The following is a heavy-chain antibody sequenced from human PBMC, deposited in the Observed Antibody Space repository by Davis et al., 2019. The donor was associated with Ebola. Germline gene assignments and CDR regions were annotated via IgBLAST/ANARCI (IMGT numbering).Heavy chain of an antibody. J-gene: IGHJ4*02. CDR1: GGTFSSYA. D-gene: IGHD4-17*01. V-gene: IGHV1-69*04. Sequence: SVKISCKASGGTFSSYAISWVRQAPGQGLAWMGRIIPILGIANYAQKFQGRVTITAYKSTSTAYMELSSLRSEDTAVYYCARDYWGPSVTPVDYWGQGTLVTVSS. CDR2: IIPILGIA. CDR3: ARDYWGPSVTPVDY.